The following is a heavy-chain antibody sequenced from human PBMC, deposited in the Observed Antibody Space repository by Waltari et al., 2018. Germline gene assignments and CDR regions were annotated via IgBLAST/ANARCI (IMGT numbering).Heavy chain of an antibody. V-gene: IGHV3-33*01. Sequence: QGLLVESGGRVVQPGRSLRLSCAASGFTFNRYVMQWVRQAPGKGLEWVAVVWYDGINKYYADYVKGRFTISRDNSENTLYLQMNSLRVDDTATYYCARGALAGRFFDFWGQGTLVTVSS. J-gene: IGHJ4*02. D-gene: IGHD6-19*01. CDR1: GFTFNRYV. CDR2: VWYDGINK. CDR3: ARGALAGRFFDF.